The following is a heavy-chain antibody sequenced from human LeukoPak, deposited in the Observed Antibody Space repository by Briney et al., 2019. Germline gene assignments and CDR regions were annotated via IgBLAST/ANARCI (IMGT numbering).Heavy chain of an antibody. CDR1: GYTFTSSY. J-gene: IGHJ4*02. V-gene: IGHV1-46*01. D-gene: IGHD1-26*01. CDR2: INPSGGST. CDR3: ARVGSYEYHFDY. Sequence: ASVKVSCKASGYTFTSSYMHWMRQAPGQGLEWMGIINPSGGSTNYAQKFQGRVTMTRDTSTSTVYMELSSLRSEDAAVYYCARVGSYEYHFDYWGQGTLVTVSS.